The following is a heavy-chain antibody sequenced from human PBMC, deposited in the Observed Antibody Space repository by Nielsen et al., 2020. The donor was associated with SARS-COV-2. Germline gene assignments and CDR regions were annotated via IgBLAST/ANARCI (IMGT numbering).Heavy chain of an antibody. CDR1: GYTLTELS. CDR3: ATGDSGSYPFDY. V-gene: IGHV1-24*01. Sequence: ASVKVSCKVSGYTLTELSMHWVRQAPGKGLEWMGGFDPEDGETIYAQKFQGRVTMTEDTSTDTAYMELSSLRSEDTAVYYCATGDSGSYPFDYWDQGTLVTVSS. J-gene: IGHJ4*02. D-gene: IGHD1-26*01. CDR2: FDPEDGET.